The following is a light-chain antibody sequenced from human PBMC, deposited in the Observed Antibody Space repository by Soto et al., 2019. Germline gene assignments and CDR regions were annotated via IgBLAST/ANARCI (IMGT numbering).Light chain of an antibody. CDR3: ATWDGSLTGEV. CDR1: SSDIGNNY. Sequence: QSVLTQPPSVSAAPGQKVTISCSGISSDIGNNYVSWYQQLPGTAPKLLIYDNNKRPSGIPDRFSGSKSGTSGTLDITGLQTGDEADYYCATWDGSLTGEVFGGGTKLTVL. V-gene: IGLV1-51*01. J-gene: IGLJ2*01. CDR2: DNN.